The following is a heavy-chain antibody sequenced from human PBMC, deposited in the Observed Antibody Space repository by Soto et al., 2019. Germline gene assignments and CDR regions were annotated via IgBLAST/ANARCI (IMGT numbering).Heavy chain of an antibody. D-gene: IGHD2-2*01. V-gene: IGHV3-15*01. CDR2: IKSKSDGGTT. CDR3: TTYLYCSSTSCYPVNWFDP. Sequence: VQLVESGGGLVKPGGSLRLPCAASDFSVTNAWMSWVRQAPGKGLEWVGRIKSKSDGGTTDYAAPVKGRFTISRDDSKNTLYLQMNSLKPADTAVYYCTTYLYCSSTSCYPVNWFDPLGQATLVTVSS. CDR1: DFSVTNAW. J-gene: IGHJ5*02.